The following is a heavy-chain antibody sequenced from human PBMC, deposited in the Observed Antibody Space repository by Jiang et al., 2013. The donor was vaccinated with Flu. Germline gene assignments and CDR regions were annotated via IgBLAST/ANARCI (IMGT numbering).Heavy chain of an antibody. Sequence: GAEVKKPGASVKVSCKASGYTFTSYDMTWVRQATGQGLEWMGWMNPNSGNTGYAQKFQGRVTMTRDTSRSTAYMELSSLRSEDTAVYYCARGLVAVVGATDWFDPWGQGTLVTVSS. D-gene: IGHD2-15*01. CDR3: ARGLVAVVGATDWFDP. V-gene: IGHV1-8*01. J-gene: IGHJ5*02. CDR2: MNPNSGNT. CDR1: GYTFTSYD.